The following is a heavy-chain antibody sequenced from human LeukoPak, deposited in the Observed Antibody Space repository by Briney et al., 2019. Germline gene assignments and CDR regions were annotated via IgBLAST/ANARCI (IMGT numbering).Heavy chain of an antibody. D-gene: IGHD3-10*01. J-gene: IGHJ4*02. Sequence: SETLSLTCTVSGGSISSYYWSWIRQPPGKGLEWIGYIYYSGSTNYNPSLKSRVTISVDTSKNQFSLKLSSVTAADTAVYYCARLDYYGSGFFDYWGQGTLVTVSS. CDR1: GGSISSYY. V-gene: IGHV4-59*08. CDR2: IYYSGST. CDR3: ARLDYYGSGFFDY.